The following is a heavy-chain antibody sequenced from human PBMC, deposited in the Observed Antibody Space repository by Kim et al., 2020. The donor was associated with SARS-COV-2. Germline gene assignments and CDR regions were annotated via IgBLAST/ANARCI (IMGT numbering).Heavy chain of an antibody. Sequence: GGSLRLSCTASGFTFGDYAMSWVRQAPGKGLEWVGCIRSKAYGGTTAYAASVKCRFTISRDDSKSIAYLQMNRLEAEDTAVYYGTRVGRIDGAYYYVSSGYCHADWGQGTLVTVSS. CDR2: IRSKAYGGTT. V-gene: IGHV3-49*04. J-gene: IGHJ4*02. CDR3: TRVGRIDGAYYYVSSGYCHAD. CDR1: GFTFGDYA. D-gene: IGHD3-22*01.